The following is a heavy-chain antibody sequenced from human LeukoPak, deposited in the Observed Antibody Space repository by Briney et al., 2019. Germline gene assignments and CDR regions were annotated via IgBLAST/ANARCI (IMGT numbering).Heavy chain of an antibody. V-gene: IGHV4-31*03. Sequence: SQTLSLTCTVSGGSISSGGYYWSWIRQHPGKGLEWIGYIYYSGSTYYNPSLKSRVTISVDKSKNQFSLKLSSVTAADTAAYYCAREPAYCSSTSCYPYYFDYWGQGTLVTVSS. J-gene: IGHJ4*02. CDR3: AREPAYCSSTSCYPYYFDY. D-gene: IGHD2-2*01. CDR1: GGSISSGGYY. CDR2: IYYSGST.